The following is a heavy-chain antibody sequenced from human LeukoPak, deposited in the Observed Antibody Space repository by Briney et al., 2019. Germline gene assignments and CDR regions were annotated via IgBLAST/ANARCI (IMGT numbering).Heavy chain of an antibody. D-gene: IGHD7-27*01. J-gene: IGHJ4*02. V-gene: IGHV3-21*01. CDR1: GFTFSSYS. CDR2: ISSSSSYI. CDR3: ARDLRTGEVGFDY. Sequence: GGSLRLSCAASGFTFSSYSMNWVRQAPGKGLEWVSSISSSSSYIYYADSVKGRFTISRDNAKNSLYLQMNSLRAEDTAVYYCARDLRTGEVGFDYWGQGTLVTVSS.